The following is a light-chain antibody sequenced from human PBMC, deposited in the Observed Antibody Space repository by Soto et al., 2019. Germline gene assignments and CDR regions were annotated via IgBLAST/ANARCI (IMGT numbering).Light chain of an antibody. CDR1: SGDVGAYDR. V-gene: IGLV2-11*01. CDR3: CSHAGGASRV. CDR2: DVT. J-gene: IGLJ3*02. Sequence: QSALTQPRSVSGSPGQSVTISCTGTSGDVGAYDRVSWYQHHPTKAPKLIIYDVTNRPSGVPYRFSGSTSGSTASLTNSGLPAEDEDDYYCCSHAGGASRVFGGGTKLTVL.